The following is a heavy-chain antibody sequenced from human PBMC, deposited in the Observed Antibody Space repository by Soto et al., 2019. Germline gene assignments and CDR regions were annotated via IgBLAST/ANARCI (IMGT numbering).Heavy chain of an antibody. CDR1: GYRFSTYW. V-gene: IGHV5-51*01. CDR3: ARFQYGVSHYLDF. J-gene: IGHJ4*02. Sequence: LGESLKISCKGIGYRFSTYWIAWVRQMPGKGLEWMGTIFPDDAETRYSPTFQGQVTISADKSISTAYLQWRSLKASDSAIYYCARFQYGVSHYLDFWGQGTRVTVSS. D-gene: IGHD3-3*01. CDR2: IFPDDAET.